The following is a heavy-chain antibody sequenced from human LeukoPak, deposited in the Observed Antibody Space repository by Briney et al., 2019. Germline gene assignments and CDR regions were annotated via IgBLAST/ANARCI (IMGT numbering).Heavy chain of an antibody. Sequence: PGGSLRLSCAASGFTFSSYGIHWVRQAPGKGLEWVAVIWYDGSNKYYADSVKGRFTISRDNSKNTLYLQMNSLRAEDTAVYYCAKGGSGYDWDIDYWGQGTLVTVSS. V-gene: IGHV3-33*06. CDR2: IWYDGSNK. J-gene: IGHJ4*02. CDR3: AKGGSGYDWDIDY. CDR1: GFTFSSYG. D-gene: IGHD5-12*01.